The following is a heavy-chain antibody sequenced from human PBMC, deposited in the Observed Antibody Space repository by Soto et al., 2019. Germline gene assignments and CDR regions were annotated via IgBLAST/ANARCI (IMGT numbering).Heavy chain of an antibody. D-gene: IGHD3-22*01. CDR3: ARLVTMIVGYGLDY. V-gene: IGHV4-39*01. CDR2: IYYSGST. J-gene: IGHJ4*02. Sequence: SETLSLTCTVSGGSISSSSYYWGWIRQPPGKGLEWIGSIYYSGSTYYNPSLKSRVTISVDTSKNQFSLKLSSVTAADTAVYYCARLVTMIVGYGLDYWGQGTLVTVSS. CDR1: GGSISSSSYY.